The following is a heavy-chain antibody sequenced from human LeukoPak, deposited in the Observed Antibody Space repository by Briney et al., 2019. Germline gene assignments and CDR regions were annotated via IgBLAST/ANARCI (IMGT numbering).Heavy chain of an antibody. V-gene: IGHV3-23*01. CDR2: ISGST. J-gene: IGHJ4*02. D-gene: IGHD1-26*01. CDR1: GFTFSNYA. Sequence: GGSLRLSCAASGFTFSNYAMSWVRQAPGKGLEWVSVISGSTYYADSVKGRFTISRDNSKNTLFLQMNSLRAEDTAVYYCAKLVGATTDFDYWGQGTLVTVSP. CDR3: AKLVGATTDFDY.